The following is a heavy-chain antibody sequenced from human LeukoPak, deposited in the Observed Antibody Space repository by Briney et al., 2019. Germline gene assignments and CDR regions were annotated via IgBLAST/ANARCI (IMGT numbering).Heavy chain of an antibody. D-gene: IGHD3-22*01. CDR1: GFTFSSYA. CDR3: ARVYYYDSSALYGGFDY. V-gene: IGHV3-30*04. J-gene: IGHJ4*02. Sequence: GGSLRLSCVASGFTFSSYAMHWVRQAPGKGLEWVAVISYDGSNKYYADSVKGRFTISRDNSKNTLYLQMNSLRAEDTAVYYCARVYYYDSSALYGGFDYWGQGTLVTVSS. CDR2: ISYDGSNK.